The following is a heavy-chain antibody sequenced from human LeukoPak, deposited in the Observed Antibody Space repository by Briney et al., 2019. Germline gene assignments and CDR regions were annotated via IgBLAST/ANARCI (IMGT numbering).Heavy chain of an antibody. D-gene: IGHD3-10*01. J-gene: IGHJ4*02. CDR1: GFTFSTDY. Sequence: GGSLRLSCAASGFTFSTDYMSWARKAPGKGLEWVSVIYSGGSTYYADSVKGRFTISRDNSKNTLYLQMNSLRAEDTAVYYCARGRGTYYFDYWGQGTLVTVSS. V-gene: IGHV3-53*01. CDR3: ARGRGTYYFDY. CDR2: IYSGGST.